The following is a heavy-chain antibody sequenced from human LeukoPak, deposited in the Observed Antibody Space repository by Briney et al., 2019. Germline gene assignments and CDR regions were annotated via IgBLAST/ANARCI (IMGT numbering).Heavy chain of an antibody. Sequence: GASVKVSCKASGYTFTSYGISWVRQAPGQGLEWMGWISAYNGNTNYAQKLQGRVTMTTDTSTSTAYMELRSLRSDDTAVYYCARDRDIVVVVAATQVYYMDVWGKGTTVTVSS. V-gene: IGHV1-18*01. CDR1: GYTFTSYG. CDR3: ARDRDIVVVVAATQVYYMDV. D-gene: IGHD2-15*01. CDR2: ISAYNGNT. J-gene: IGHJ6*03.